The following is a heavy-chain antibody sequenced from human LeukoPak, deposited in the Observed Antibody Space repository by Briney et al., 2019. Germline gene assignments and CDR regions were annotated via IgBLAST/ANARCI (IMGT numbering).Heavy chain of an antibody. J-gene: IGHJ4*02. CDR1: GFTFSRYE. CDR3: ARYIVAADY. V-gene: IGHV3-48*03. D-gene: IGHD5-12*01. Sequence: GGSLRLSCAASGFTFSRYEMNRVRQAPGKGLEWVSYISTSGSTIDYADSVKGRFTISRDNAKNSLYLQMNSLRAEDTAVYYCARYIVAADYWGQGTLVTVSS. CDR2: ISTSGSTI.